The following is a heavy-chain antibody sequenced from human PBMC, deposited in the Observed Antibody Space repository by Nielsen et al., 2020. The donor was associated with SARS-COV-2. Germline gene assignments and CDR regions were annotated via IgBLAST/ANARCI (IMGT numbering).Heavy chain of an antibody. CDR3: ARDRGDGYNSGVDY. J-gene: IGHJ4*02. CDR2: INTNTGNP. Sequence: ASVKVSCKASGYTFTSYGISWVRQAPGQGLEWMGWINTNTGNPTYAQGFTGRFVFSLDTSVSTAYLQIDRLEAEDTAVYYCARDRGDGYNSGVDYWGQGTLVTVSS. V-gene: IGHV7-4-1*01. D-gene: IGHD5-24*01. CDR1: GYTFTSYG.